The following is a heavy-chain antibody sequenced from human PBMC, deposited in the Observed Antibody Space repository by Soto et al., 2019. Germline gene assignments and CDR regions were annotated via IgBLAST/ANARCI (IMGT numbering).Heavy chain of an antibody. Sequence: GGSLRLSCAASGFTFSSYGMHWVRQAPGKGLEWVAVIWYDGSNKYYADSVKGRFTISRDNSKNTLYLQMNSLRAEDTAVYYCARGSIAAAGTLFDYWGQGTLVTVSS. V-gene: IGHV3-33*01. J-gene: IGHJ4*02. CDR1: GFTFSSYG. CDR3: ARGSIAAAGTLFDY. D-gene: IGHD6-13*01. CDR2: IWYDGSNK.